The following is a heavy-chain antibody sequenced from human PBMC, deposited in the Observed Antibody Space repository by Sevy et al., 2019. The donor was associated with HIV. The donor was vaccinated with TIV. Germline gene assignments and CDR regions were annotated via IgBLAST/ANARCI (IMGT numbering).Heavy chain of an antibody. CDR3: AITKDYYDNSGSPFDY. D-gene: IGHD3-22*01. Sequence: ASVKVSCKVSGYTLTKLAMHWVRQAPGKGLEWMGTFDPEDGETIYSQKFQGRVTMTEDTSIDTAYMELSSPRSEDTAVFYCAITKDYYDNSGSPFDYWGQGTLVTVSS. CDR1: GYTLTKLA. J-gene: IGHJ4*02. V-gene: IGHV1-24*01. CDR2: FDPEDGET.